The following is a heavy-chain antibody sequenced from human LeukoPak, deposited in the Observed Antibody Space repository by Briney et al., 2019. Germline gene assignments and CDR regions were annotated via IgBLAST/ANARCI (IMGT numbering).Heavy chain of an antibody. CDR3: ARDLEELDEGFDY. Sequence: VASVKVSCKASGYTFTSYYMHWVRQAPGQGLEWMGIINPSGGSTSYAQKFQGRVTMTRDMSTSTVYMELSSLRSEDTAVYYCARDLEELDEGFDYWGREPWSPSPQ. D-gene: IGHD1-7*01. CDR1: GYTFTSYY. V-gene: IGHV1-46*01. CDR2: INPSGGST. J-gene: IGHJ4*02.